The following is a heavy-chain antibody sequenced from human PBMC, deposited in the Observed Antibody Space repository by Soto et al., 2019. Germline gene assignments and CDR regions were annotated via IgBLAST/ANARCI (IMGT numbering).Heavy chain of an antibody. Sequence: RRLSCAASGFTFSSYAMHWVRQAPGKGLEWVAVISYDGSNKYYADSVKGRFTISRDNSKNTLYLQMNSLRAEDTAVYYCARGGYYDILTGYAFDYWGQGTLVTVSS. CDR2: ISYDGSNK. CDR3: ARGGYYDILTGYAFDY. CDR1: GFTFSSYA. V-gene: IGHV3-30-3*01. J-gene: IGHJ4*02. D-gene: IGHD3-9*01.